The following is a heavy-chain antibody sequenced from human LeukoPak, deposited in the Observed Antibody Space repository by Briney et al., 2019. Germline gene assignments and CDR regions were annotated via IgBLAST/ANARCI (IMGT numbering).Heavy chain of an antibody. CDR3: ARGPRITMVRGGQWYYYMDV. J-gene: IGHJ6*03. CDR2: INPSGGST. CDR1: GYTFTSYY. Sequence: ASVTVSCKASGYTFTSYYIHWVRQAPGQGLEWMGLINPSGGSTNYAQKCQGRVTMSRDTSTSTVYMELSSLRSEDTAVYYCARGPRITMVRGGQWYYYMDVWGKGTTVTISS. V-gene: IGHV1-46*01. D-gene: IGHD3-10*01.